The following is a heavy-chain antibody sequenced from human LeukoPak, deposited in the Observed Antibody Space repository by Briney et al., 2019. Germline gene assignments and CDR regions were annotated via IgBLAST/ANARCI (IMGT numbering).Heavy chain of an antibody. D-gene: IGHD2-2*01. Sequence: SVKVSCKASGGTFSSYAISWVRQAPGQGLEWMGGIIPIFGTANYAQKFQGRVTITADESTSTAYMELSSPRSEDTAVYYCARVASGYCSSTSCYDYWGQGTLVTVSS. CDR3: ARVASGYCSSTSCYDY. J-gene: IGHJ4*02. CDR2: IIPIFGTA. CDR1: GGTFSSYA. V-gene: IGHV1-69*13.